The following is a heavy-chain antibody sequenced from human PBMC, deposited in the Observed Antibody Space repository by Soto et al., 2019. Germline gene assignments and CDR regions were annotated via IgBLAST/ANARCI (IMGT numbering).Heavy chain of an antibody. J-gene: IGHJ5*02. V-gene: IGHV2-5*02. D-gene: IGHD3-10*01. Sequence: QITLKESGPTLVNPTQTLTLTCTFSGFSLSTSGVGVGWIRQPPGKALEWLALIYWDDDKRYSPSLKSRLTITKDTSKNQVVLTMTNMDPVDAVTYYCAHHVLLWFGEVGGLFDPWGLGTLVTVSS. CDR3: AHHVLLWFGEVGGLFDP. CDR1: GFSLSTSGVG. CDR2: IYWDDDK.